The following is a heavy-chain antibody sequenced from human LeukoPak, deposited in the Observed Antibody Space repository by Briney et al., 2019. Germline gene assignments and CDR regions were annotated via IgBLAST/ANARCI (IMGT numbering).Heavy chain of an antibody. D-gene: IGHD3-10*01. CDR2: IIPIFGTA. J-gene: IGHJ6*02. Sequence: WASVKVSCKASGGTFSSYAISWVRQAPGQGLEWMGGIIPIFGTAIYAQKFQGRVTMTEDTSTDTAYMELSSLRSEDTAVYYCATRIGPMVRGVITAYYYYGMDVWGQGTTVTVSS. CDR1: GGTFSSYA. V-gene: IGHV1-69*06. CDR3: ATRIGPMVRGVITAYYYYGMDV.